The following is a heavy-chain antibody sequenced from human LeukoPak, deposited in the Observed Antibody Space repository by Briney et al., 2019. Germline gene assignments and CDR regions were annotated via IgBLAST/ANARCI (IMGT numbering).Heavy chain of an antibody. CDR1: GGSINSYY. V-gene: IGHV4-4*07. Sequence: PSETLSLTCTVSGGSINSYYWPWIPHPAGKGVEGIRRIHTSGSPNHNTSLKSRVTLSVDNSNSQFSLQLSSVSAADTAIYYCARETGGPGRCSLDFWGEGTMVTVSS. D-gene: IGHD2-8*02. CDR3: ARETGGPGRCSLDF. CDR2: IHTSGSP. J-gene: IGHJ4*02.